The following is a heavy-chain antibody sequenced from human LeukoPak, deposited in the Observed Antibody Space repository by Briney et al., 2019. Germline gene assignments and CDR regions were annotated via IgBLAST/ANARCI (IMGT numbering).Heavy chain of an antibody. CDR3: ARLWFGELSHFGY. V-gene: IGHV3-23*01. CDR2: ISGSGGST. J-gene: IGHJ4*02. CDR1: GFTFSSYA. Sequence: QAGGSLRLSCAASGFTFSSYAMSWVRQAPGKGLEWVSAISGSGGSTYYADSVKGRFTISRDNSKNTLYLQMNSLRAEDTAVYYCARLWFGELSHFGYWGQGTLVTVSS. D-gene: IGHD3-10*01.